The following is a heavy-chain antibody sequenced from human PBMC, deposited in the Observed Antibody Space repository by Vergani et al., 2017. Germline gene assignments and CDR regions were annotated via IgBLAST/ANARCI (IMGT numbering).Heavy chain of an antibody. D-gene: IGHD2-2*02. CDR2: ISFDGTNE. J-gene: IGHJ4*02. V-gene: IGHV3-30-3*01. CDR1: GFALNRHA. CDR3: VRDRGLCAGGRCYTEAWDY. Sequence: VQLVESGGGLVKRGGSLRLSCVVSGFALNRHAMYWVRQAPGKGVEWVVGISFDGTNEYYPDLVKGRFTISRDLAKNTLYLQVRSLRLEDTGVYHCVRDRGLCAGGRCYTEAWDYWGQGTPVTVSS.